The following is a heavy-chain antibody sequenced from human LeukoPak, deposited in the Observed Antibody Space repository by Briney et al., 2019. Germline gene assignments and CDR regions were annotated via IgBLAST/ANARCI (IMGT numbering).Heavy chain of an antibody. CDR1: GFIFSDYG. CDR2: IWNNGNNR. D-gene: IGHD4-23*01. Sequence: GGSLRLSCAASGFIFSDYGMHWVRQAPGKGLEWVAVIWNNGNNRYADSVRGRFTISRDDSKNTLYLQMDSLRAEDTAVYYCARENYGGISYGMDVWGQGTTVTVSS. J-gene: IGHJ6*02. CDR3: ARENYGGISYGMDV. V-gene: IGHV3-33*01.